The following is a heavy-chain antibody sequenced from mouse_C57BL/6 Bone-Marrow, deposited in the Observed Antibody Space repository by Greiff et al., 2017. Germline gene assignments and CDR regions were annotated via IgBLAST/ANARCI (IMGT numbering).Heavy chain of an antibody. CDR1: EYEFPSHD. V-gene: IGHV5-2*03. D-gene: IGHD3-2*02. CDR3: ASRGLRLRAY. CDR2: INSDGGST. J-gene: IGHJ3*01. Sequence: EVNLVESGGGLVQPGESLKLSCESTEYEFPSHDMSWVRKTPEKRLELVAAINSDGGSTYYPDTMERRFIISRDNTKKTLYLQMSSLRSEDTAMYYCASRGLRLRAYWGQGTLVTVSA.